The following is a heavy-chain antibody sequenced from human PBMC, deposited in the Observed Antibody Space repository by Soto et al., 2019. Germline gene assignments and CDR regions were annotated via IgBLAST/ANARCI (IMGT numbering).Heavy chain of an antibody. Sequence: QVQLQESGPGLVKPSETLSLTCSVSGGSISSYYWSWIRQPPGKGLEWIGYIFYSGRSGSTNYNPSLKSRVIISLDTSKNQFSLKMSSVTAADTAVYYCARTALGWFDPWGQGTLVTVSS. CDR1: GGSISSYY. D-gene: IGHD2-21*02. V-gene: IGHV4-59*01. CDR2: IFYSGRSGST. J-gene: IGHJ5*02. CDR3: ARTALGWFDP.